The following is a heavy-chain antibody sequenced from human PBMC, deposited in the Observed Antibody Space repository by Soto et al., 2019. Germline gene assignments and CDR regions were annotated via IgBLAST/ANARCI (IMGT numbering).Heavy chain of an antibody. D-gene: IGHD3-10*01. V-gene: IGHV3-33*01. J-gene: IGHJ6*02. Sequence: QVQLVESGGGVVQPGRSLRLSCAASGFTFSSYGMHWVRQAPGKGLEWVAVIWYVGSNKYYADSVKGRCTISRDNSKNTLYLQKNSLRAEDTAVYYCARDRPGKDIRMDVWGQGSTVTVSS. CDR3: ARDRPGKDIRMDV. CDR1: GFTFSSYG. CDR2: IWYVGSNK.